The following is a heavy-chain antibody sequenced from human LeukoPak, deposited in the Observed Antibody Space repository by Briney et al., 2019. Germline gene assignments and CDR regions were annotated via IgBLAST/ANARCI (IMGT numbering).Heavy chain of an antibody. V-gene: IGHV3-7*01. Sequence: GGSLRLSCAASGFTFSSYWMTWVRQAPGKGLEWVANIKQDGSEKYYVDSVKGRFTISRDNARNSLSLHMNSLRAEDTAVYYCARDRGECTNGVCYYHDFDYWGQGTLVTVSS. CDR1: GFTFSSYW. CDR2: IKQDGSEK. CDR3: ARDRGECTNGVCYYHDFDY. J-gene: IGHJ4*02. D-gene: IGHD2-8*01.